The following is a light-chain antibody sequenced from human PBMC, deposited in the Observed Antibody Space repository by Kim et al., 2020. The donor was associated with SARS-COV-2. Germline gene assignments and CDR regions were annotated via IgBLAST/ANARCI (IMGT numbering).Light chain of an antibody. J-gene: IGLJ1*01. CDR3: QAWDSSTKV. Sequence: SVSPGQTASITCSGDKLGDKYACWYQQKPGQPPVLVIYQDTKRPSGIPERFSGSNSGNTATLTISGTQAMDEADYYCQAWDSSTKVFGTGTQLTVL. CDR2: QDT. V-gene: IGLV3-1*01. CDR1: KLGDKY.